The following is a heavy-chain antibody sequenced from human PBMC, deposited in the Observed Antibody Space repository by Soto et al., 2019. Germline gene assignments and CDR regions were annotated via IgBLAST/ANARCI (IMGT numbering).Heavy chain of an antibody. Sequence: ASVKVSCKASGYTFTSYAMHWVRQAPGQRLEWMGWINAGNGNTKYSQKFQGRVTITRDTSASTAYMELSSLRSEDTAVYYCARDSAAVMYGMDVWGQGTLVSVSS. CDR2: INAGNGNT. V-gene: IGHV1-3*01. J-gene: IGHJ6*01. CDR3: ARDSAAVMYGMDV. CDR1: GYTFTSYA. D-gene: IGHD2-8*01.